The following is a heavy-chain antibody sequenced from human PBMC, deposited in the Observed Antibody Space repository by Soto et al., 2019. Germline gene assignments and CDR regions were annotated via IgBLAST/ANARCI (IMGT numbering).Heavy chain of an antibody. CDR2: IRSKAYGGTT. CDR1: GFTFGDYA. D-gene: IGHD3-22*01. Sequence: GGSLRLSCTASGFTFGDYAMSWFRQAPGKGLEWVGFIRSKAYGGTTEYAASVKGRFTISRDDSKSIAYLQMNSLKTEDTAVYYCTNQNPIDYYDSSGHIDYWGQGTLVTVSS. V-gene: IGHV3-49*03. CDR3: TNQNPIDYYDSSGHIDY. J-gene: IGHJ4*02.